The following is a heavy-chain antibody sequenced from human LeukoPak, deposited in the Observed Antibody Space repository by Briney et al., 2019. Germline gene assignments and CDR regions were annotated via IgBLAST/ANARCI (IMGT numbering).Heavy chain of an antibody. J-gene: IGHJ3*02. V-gene: IGHV3-9*01. D-gene: IGHD1-14*01. CDR3: AKDINHRGHAFDI. CDR1: GFTFDDYA. Sequence: GGSLRLSCAASGFTFDDYAMHWVRQAPGKGLEWVSGISWNSGSIGYADSVKGRFTISRDNAKNSLYLQMNSLRAEDTALYYCAKDINHRGHAFDIWGQGTMVTVSS. CDR2: ISWNSGSI.